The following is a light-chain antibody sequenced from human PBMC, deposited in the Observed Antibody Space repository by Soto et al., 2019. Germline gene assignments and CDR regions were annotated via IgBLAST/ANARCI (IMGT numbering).Light chain of an antibody. CDR1: QSVTSN. J-gene: IGKJ1*01. V-gene: IGKV3D-15*01. CDR3: QQYKRWPQT. CDR2: GAS. Sequence: IEVTQSPATLSVSPGERATLSCRASQSVTSNFAWYQQKPGQAPRLLIYGASTRATGVPDRFIGSGSETEFTLTISSLQSEDFAVYYCQQYKRWPQTFGQGTKVEIK.